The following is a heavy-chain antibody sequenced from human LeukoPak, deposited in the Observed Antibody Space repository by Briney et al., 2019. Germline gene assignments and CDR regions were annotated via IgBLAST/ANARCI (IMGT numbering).Heavy chain of an antibody. CDR2: INPSGGST. CDR3: ARGRRLLGFGYYYCYMDV. V-gene: IGHV1-46*01. Sequence: ASVKVSCKASGYTFTSYYMHWVRQAPGPGLEWMGIINPSGGSTSYAQKFLGRVTMTRDTSTSTDYMEPSSLRSEDTAVHCCARGRRLLGFGYYYCYMDVWGKGTTVTVSS. CDR1: GYTFTSYY. J-gene: IGHJ6*03. D-gene: IGHD6-25*01.